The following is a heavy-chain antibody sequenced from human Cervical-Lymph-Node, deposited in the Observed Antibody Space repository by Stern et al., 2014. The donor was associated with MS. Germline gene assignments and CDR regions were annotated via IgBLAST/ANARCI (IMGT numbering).Heavy chain of an antibody. D-gene: IGHD6-13*01. CDR3: ARTRYSSSWYTFDP. V-gene: IGHV5-51*03. Sequence: EMQLVQSGAEVKKPGESLKISCTGSGYSFTRYWIAWVRHMPGKGLAWMGIVGPGDSDTRYSPSFQGQVSISADKSTSTAYLQWSSLKASDTAMYYCARTRYSSSWYTFDPWGQGTLVTVSS. CDR1: GYSFTRYW. J-gene: IGHJ5*02. CDR2: VGPGDSDT.